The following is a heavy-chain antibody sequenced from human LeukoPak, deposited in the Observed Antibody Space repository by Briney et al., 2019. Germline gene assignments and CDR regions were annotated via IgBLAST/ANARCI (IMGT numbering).Heavy chain of an antibody. Sequence: TSETLSLTCTVSGGSISSYYWSWIRQPPGKGLEWIGYIYYSGSTNYNPSLKSRVTISVDTSKNQFSLKLSSVTAADTAVYYCARVDTPSTAAFYDAFDIWGHGTMVTVSS. J-gene: IGHJ3*02. CDR2: IYYSGST. CDR3: ARVDTPSTAAFYDAFDI. CDR1: GGSISSYY. V-gene: IGHV4-59*12. D-gene: IGHD6-6*01.